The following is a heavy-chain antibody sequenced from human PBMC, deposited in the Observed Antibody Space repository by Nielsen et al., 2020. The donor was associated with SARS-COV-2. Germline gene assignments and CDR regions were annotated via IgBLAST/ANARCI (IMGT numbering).Heavy chain of an antibody. D-gene: IGHD1-26*01. Sequence: SETLSLTCTVSGDSISSTSYFWGWIRQPPGKGLEWIGTLYDIGTTNYNPSLNSRVTISVDTSKNQFSLRLSSVTAADTAVYYCASTLQWEVQKWFDPWGQGTLVTVSS. J-gene: IGHJ5*02. V-gene: IGHV4-39*01. CDR1: GDSISSTSYF. CDR3: ASTLQWEVQKWFDP. CDR2: LYDIGTT.